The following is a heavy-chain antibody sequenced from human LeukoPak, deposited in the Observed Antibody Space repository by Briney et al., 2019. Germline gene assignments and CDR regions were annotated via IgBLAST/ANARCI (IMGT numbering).Heavy chain of an antibody. CDR1: GFTFSSYD. Sequence: GGSLRLSCAASGFTFSSYDMSWVRQAPGKGLEWVSAISGSGGTTYYAGSVNGRFTISRDNSKNTLYLQMNSLRAEDKAVYYWAKYGDYFDYWGQGTLVTVSS. CDR2: ISGSGGTT. D-gene: IGHD4-17*01. CDR3: AKYGDYFDY. V-gene: IGHV3-23*01. J-gene: IGHJ4*02.